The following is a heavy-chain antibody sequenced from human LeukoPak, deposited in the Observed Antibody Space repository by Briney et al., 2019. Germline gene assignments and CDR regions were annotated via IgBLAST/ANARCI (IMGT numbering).Heavy chain of an antibody. D-gene: IGHD3-3*01. V-gene: IGHV3-49*04. J-gene: IGHJ4*02. Sequence: PGRSLRLSCTASGHTSDDYTVTWVRQAPGKGLEGVGFITRKSYGGTTEYAASVKGRFTISRDDSNSIAYLDMRSLKTEDTGVYYCSHSGKYDFWSGTFWGQGPLVIVSS. CDR1: GHTSDDYT. CDR2: ITRKSYGGTT. CDR3: SHSGKYDFWSGTF.